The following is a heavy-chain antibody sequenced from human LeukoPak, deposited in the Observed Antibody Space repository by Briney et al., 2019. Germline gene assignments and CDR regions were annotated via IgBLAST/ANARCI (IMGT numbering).Heavy chain of an antibody. J-gene: IGHJ5*02. CDR3: APTYYDFWSGYRAFDP. CDR2: IYYSGST. Sequence: PSETLSLTCTVSGGSISSSSYYWGWIRQPPGKGLEWIGSIYYSGSTYYNPSLKSRVTISVDTSKNQFSLKLSSVTAADTAVYYCAPTYYDFWSGYRAFDPWGQGTLVTVSS. D-gene: IGHD3-3*01. V-gene: IGHV4-39*01. CDR1: GGSISSSSYY.